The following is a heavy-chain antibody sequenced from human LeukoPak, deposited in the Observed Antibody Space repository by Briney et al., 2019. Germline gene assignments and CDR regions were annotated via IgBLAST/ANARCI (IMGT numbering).Heavy chain of an antibody. J-gene: IGHJ4*02. V-gene: IGHV3-23*01. CDR3: AKRSNSKCFDF. D-gene: IGHD5-24*01. CDR2: VSDSGRSI. Sequence: GASLRLSCAASGFTFSSYPMSWVRQAPGKGLEWVSAVSDSGRSIYYADSVKGRFTISRDNSKNTLYLQMSSLRAEDTAVYYCAKRSNSKCFDFWGQGTLVTVSS. CDR1: GFTFSSYP.